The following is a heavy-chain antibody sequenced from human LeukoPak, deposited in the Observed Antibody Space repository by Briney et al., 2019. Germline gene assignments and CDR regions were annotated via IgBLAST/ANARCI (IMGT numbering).Heavy chain of an antibody. D-gene: IGHD7-27*01. J-gene: IGHJ4*02. V-gene: IGHV4-34*01. Sequence: SETLSLTCAVYGGSFSGYYWTWVRQSPGKGLEWIGEINHSGSANYNPSLKSRVTISVDTSKNQFSLKLRSLSAADTAVYYCARGQVWGPLYIDYWGQGALVTVSS. CDR2: INHSGSA. CDR3: ARGQVWGPLYIDY. CDR1: GGSFSGYY.